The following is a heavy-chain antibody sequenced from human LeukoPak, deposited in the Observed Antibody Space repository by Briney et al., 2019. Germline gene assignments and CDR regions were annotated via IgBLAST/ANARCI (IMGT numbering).Heavy chain of an antibody. Sequence: PSETLSLTCVVYGGSFSGYYWSWIRQSPGKGLEWIGEIIHRGSTNYNPSLKRRVTISLDTSKNQFSLKLSSVTAADTAVYYCAREAAYCGGDCRPELDAFDIWGQGTMVTVSS. CDR3: AREAAYCGGDCRPELDAFDI. V-gene: IGHV4-34*12. CDR1: GGSFSGYY. J-gene: IGHJ3*02. CDR2: IIHRGST. D-gene: IGHD2-21*02.